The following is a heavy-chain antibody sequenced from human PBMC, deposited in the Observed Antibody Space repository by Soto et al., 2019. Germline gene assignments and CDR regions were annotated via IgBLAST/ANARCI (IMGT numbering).Heavy chain of an antibody. J-gene: IGHJ4*02. CDR2: INQSGST. V-gene: IGHV4-34*01. Sequence: SDTLSLTCAFYGGSFSGYYWSWIRQPPGKGLEWIGEINQSGSTNYNPSLKSRVTMSVDTSKNQISLKLSSVTAADTAVYYCARFLGYLDWFSDHWGQG. CDR3: ARFLGYLDWFSDH. CDR1: GGSFSGYY. D-gene: IGHD3-9*01.